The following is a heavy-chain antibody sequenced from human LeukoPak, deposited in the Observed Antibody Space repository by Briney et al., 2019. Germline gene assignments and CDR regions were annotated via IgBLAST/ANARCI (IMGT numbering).Heavy chain of an antibody. CDR1: GYTFTGYY. Sequence: ASVKVSCKASGYTFTGYYMQWVRQAPGQGLEWMGWINPNSGGTNYAQKFQGRVTMTRDASISTVYMELIRLRSDDTAVYYCARALAADYMDVWGKGTTVTVSS. V-gene: IGHV1-2*02. CDR2: INPNSGGT. D-gene: IGHD6-13*01. J-gene: IGHJ6*03. CDR3: ARALAADYMDV.